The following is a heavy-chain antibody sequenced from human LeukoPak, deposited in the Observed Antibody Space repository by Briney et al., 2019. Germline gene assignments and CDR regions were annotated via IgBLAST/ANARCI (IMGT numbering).Heavy chain of an antibody. CDR3: ARALERTRSYYYYGMDV. CDR1: GFTFSSYS. J-gene: IGHJ6*02. Sequence: GGSLRLSCAASGFTFSSYSMNWVRQAPGKGLEWVSSISSSSSYIYYADSVKGRFTISRDNAKNSLYLQMNSPRAEDTAVYYCARALERTRSYYYYGMDVWGQGTTVTVSS. V-gene: IGHV3-21*01. D-gene: IGHD1-1*01. CDR2: ISSSSSYI.